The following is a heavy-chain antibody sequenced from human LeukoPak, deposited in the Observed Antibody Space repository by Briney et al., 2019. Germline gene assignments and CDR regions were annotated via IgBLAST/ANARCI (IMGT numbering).Heavy chain of an antibody. D-gene: IGHD2-21*01. Sequence: GGSLRLSCAASGFTVSSNYMSWVRQAPGKGLEWVSVIYSGGSTYYADSVKGRFTISRDNSKNTLYLQMNSLRAEDTAVYYCARVQVELAFDYWGQGTLVTVSS. CDR1: GFTVSSNY. CDR2: IYSGGST. CDR3: ARVQVELAFDY. V-gene: IGHV3-53*01. J-gene: IGHJ4*02.